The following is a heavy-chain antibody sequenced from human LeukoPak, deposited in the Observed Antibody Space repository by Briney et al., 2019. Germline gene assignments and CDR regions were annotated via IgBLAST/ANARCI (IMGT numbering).Heavy chain of an antibody. D-gene: IGHD6-19*01. CDR3: ARDSSGWIDAFDI. V-gene: IGHV4-34*01. J-gene: IGHJ3*02. CDR2: INHSGST. CDR1: GGSFSGYY. Sequence: SETLSLTCAVYGGSFSGYYWSWIRQPPGKGLEWIGEINHSGSTNYNPSLKSRVTISVDTSKNQFSLKLSSVTAADTAVYYCARDSSGWIDAFDIWGQGTMVTVSS.